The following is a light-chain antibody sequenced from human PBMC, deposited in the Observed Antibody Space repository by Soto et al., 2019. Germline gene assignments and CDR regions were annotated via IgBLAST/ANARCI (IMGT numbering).Light chain of an antibody. CDR1: QSVSSN. J-gene: IGKJ2*01. CDR3: QQYNNWPYT. V-gene: IGKV3-15*01. CDR2: GAS. Sequence: EIVMTQSPATLSASPGERAALSCRASQSVSSNFAWYQQKPGQAPRLLIYGASTRATGIPARFSGSGSGTEFNLAISSLQSEDFAVYYCQQYNNWPYTFGQGTKLEIK.